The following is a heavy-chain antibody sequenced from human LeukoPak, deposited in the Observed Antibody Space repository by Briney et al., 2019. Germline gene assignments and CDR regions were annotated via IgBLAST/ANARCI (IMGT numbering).Heavy chain of an antibody. V-gene: IGHV1-2*02. Sequence: ASVTVSFTASGYTFTGYYMHWVRQAPGQGLEWMGWINPNSGGTNYAQKFQGRVTMSRDTSISTAYMELAFLRSDDTAVYYCARELRRRWYFDLWGRGTLVTVSS. J-gene: IGHJ2*01. CDR1: GYTFTGYY. CDR2: INPNSGGT. CDR3: ARELRRRWYFDL. D-gene: IGHD3-10*01.